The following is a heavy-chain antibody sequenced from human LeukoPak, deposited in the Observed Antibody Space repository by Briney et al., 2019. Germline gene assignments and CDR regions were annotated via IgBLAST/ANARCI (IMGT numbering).Heavy chain of an antibody. D-gene: IGHD6-13*01. CDR2: ISYDGSNK. Sequence: PGGSLRLSCAASGFTFSSYAMHWVRQAPGKGLEWVAVISYDGSNKYYADSVKGRFTISRDNSKNTLYLQMNSLRAEDTAVYYCAVSWFRNYFDYWGQGTLVTVSS. J-gene: IGHJ4*02. V-gene: IGHV3-30*04. CDR3: AVSWFRNYFDY. CDR1: GFTFSSYA.